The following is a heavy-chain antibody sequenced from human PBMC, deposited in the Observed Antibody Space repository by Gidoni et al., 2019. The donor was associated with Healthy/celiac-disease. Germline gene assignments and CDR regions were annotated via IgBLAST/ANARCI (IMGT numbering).Heavy chain of an antibody. Sequence: EVQLVESGGGLVKPGGSLRLSCAASGFTFRSYSMNWVRQAPGKGLEWVSSISSSSSYIYYADSVKGRFTISRDNAKNSLYLQMNSLRAEDTAVYYCARAGKDDFWSGSMDVWGQGTTVTVSS. CDR2: ISSSSSYI. CDR3: ARAGKDDFWSGSMDV. V-gene: IGHV3-21*01. CDR1: GFTFRSYS. J-gene: IGHJ6*02. D-gene: IGHD3-3*01.